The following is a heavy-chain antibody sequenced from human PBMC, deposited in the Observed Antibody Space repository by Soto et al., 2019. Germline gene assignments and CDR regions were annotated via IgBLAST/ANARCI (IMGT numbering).Heavy chain of an antibody. D-gene: IGHD3-3*01. CDR1: GGSISSYY. V-gene: IGHV4-59*01. Sequence: SETLSLTCTVSGGSISSYYWSWIRQPPGKGLEWIGYIYYSGSTNYNPSLKSRVTISVDTSKNQFSLKLSSVTAADTAVYYCASTYYDFWSGYHQQPNWFEPWGQGTLVTLSS. CDR3: ASTYYDFWSGYHQQPNWFEP. J-gene: IGHJ5*02. CDR2: IYYSGST.